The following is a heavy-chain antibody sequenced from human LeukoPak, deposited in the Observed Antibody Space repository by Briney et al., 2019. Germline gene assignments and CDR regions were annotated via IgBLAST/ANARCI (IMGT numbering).Heavy chain of an antibody. CDR1: GFTFSSYA. CDR2: ISYDGSNK. CDR3: AREDTAMAYFDY. J-gene: IGHJ4*02. V-gene: IGHV3-30-3*01. Sequence: GGSLRLSCAASGFTFSSYAMHWVRQAPGKGLEWVAVISYDGSNKYYADSVKGRFTISRDNSKNTLYLQMNSLRAEDTAVYYCAREDTAMAYFDYWGQGTLVTVSS. D-gene: IGHD5-18*01.